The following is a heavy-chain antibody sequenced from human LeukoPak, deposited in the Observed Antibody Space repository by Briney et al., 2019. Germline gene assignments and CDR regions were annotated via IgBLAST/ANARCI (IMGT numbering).Heavy chain of an antibody. V-gene: IGHV3-21*01. D-gene: IGHD1-26*01. CDR3: ASIQWELLSEVY. CDR1: GFTFSSYS. CDR2: IGSSSSYI. J-gene: IGHJ4*02. Sequence: GGSLRLSCAASGFTFSSYSMNWVRQAPGKGLEWVSSIGSSSSYIYYADSVKGRFTISRDNAKNSLYLQMNSLRAEDTAVYYCASIQWELLSEVYWGQGTLVTVSS.